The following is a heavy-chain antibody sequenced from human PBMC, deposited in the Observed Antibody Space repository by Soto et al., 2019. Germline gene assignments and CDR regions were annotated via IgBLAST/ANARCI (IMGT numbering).Heavy chain of an antibody. J-gene: IGHJ6*02. V-gene: IGHV4-59*01. CDR1: GGSISSYY. CDR2: TYYSGST. Sequence: NPSETLSLTCTVSGGSISSYYWSWIRQPPGKGLEWIGYTYYSGSTNYNPSLKSRVTISVDTSKNQFSLKLSSVTAADTAVYYCASIAAAGNLFSEWQCPTCGMDVWGQGTTVTVSS. CDR3: ASIAAAGNLFSEWQCPTCGMDV. D-gene: IGHD6-13*01.